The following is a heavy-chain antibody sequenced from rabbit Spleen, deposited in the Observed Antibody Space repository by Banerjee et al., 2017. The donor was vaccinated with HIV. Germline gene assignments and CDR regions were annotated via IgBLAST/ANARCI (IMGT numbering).Heavy chain of an antibody. CDR2: IDPVFGST. Sequence: QEQLVESGGGLVQPGGSLKLSCKASGFGFSNYGVSWVRQAPGKGLEWIGYIDPVFGSTSYASWVNGRFTISSHNAQNTLFLQLNSLTAADTATYFCVREAGYAGYGDGNLWGPGTLVTVS. V-gene: IGHV1S47*01. CDR1: GFGFSNYG. CDR3: VREAGYAGYGDGNL. J-gene: IGHJ4*01. D-gene: IGHD7-1*01.